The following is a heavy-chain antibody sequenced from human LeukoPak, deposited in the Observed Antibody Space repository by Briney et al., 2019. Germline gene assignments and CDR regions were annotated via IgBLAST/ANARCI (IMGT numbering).Heavy chain of an antibody. V-gene: IGHV3-23*01. CDR2: ISGGTT. Sequence: GGSLRLSCAASGFTISTYGMSWVRQARGKGLEWVSSISGGTTYYADCVKGRFTISRDNSKNTVSLQMNSLRAEETAVYYCAKSVYHSGNYWGQGTLVTVAS. CDR1: GFTISTYG. CDR3: AKSVYHSGNY. D-gene: IGHD3-10*01. J-gene: IGHJ4*02.